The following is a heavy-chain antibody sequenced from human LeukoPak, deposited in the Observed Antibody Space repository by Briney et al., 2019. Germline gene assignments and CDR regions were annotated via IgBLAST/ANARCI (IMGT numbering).Heavy chain of an antibody. CDR2: IYTSGST. CDR3: ARDGGYGSEGYFDY. Sequence: SETLSLTCTVSGGSISSGSYYWSWIRQPAGKGLEWIGRIYTSGSTNYNPSLKSRVTISVDTSKNQFSLKLSSVTAADTAVYYCARDGGYGSEGYFDYWGQGTLVTVSS. V-gene: IGHV4-61*02. J-gene: IGHJ4*02. CDR1: GGSISSGSYY. D-gene: IGHD3-10*01.